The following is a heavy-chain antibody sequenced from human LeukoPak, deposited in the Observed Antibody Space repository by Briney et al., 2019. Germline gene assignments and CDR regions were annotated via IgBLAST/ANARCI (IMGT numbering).Heavy chain of an antibody. V-gene: IGHV3-23*01. CDR2: ISGSGGTT. J-gene: IGHJ4*02. CDR3: AREAPTFDY. CDR1: GFTFSSYA. Sequence: PGGSLRLSCAASGFTFSSYAMGWVRQAPGEGLEWVSIISGSGGTTHYADSVKGRFTISRDISKNTLYLQMNSLRAGDTAIYYCAREAPTFDYWGQGTLVTVSS.